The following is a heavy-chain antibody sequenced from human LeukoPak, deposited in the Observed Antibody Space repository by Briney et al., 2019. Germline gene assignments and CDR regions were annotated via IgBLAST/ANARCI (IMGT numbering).Heavy chain of an antibody. Sequence: PSETLSLTCSVSGGSFNSGSYYWSWIRQPAGKGLEWIGRIYTTGSTKYNPSLKSRVTISVDRSKNQFSLQMSSVTAANTAVYYCARGERYDYVWGTHDYWGQGTLVTVSS. V-gene: IGHV4-61*02. CDR3: ARGERYDYVWGTHDY. CDR1: GGSFNSGSYY. J-gene: IGHJ4*02. CDR2: IYTTGST. D-gene: IGHD3-16*01.